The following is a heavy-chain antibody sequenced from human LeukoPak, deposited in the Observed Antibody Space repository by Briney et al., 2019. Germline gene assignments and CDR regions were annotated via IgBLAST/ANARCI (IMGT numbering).Heavy chain of an antibody. D-gene: IGHD6-19*01. CDR1: GGTFSSYA. Sequence: ASVKVSCKASGGTFSSYAISWVRQAPGQGLEWMGWINPNSGGTNYAQKFQGRVTMTRDTSISTAYMELSRLRSDDTAVYYCAGEASGWYYFDYWGQGTLVTVSS. CDR2: INPNSGGT. J-gene: IGHJ4*02. V-gene: IGHV1-2*02. CDR3: AGEASGWYYFDY.